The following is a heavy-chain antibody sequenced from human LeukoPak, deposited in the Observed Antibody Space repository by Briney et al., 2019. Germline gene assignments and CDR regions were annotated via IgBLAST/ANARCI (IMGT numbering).Heavy chain of an antibody. Sequence: SETLSLTCTVSGGSISSSSYYWGWIRQPPGKGLEWIGSIYYSGSTYYNPSLKSRVTISVDTSKNQFSLKLTAVTAADTAVYYCGSQKEWSLTEYHFDYWGHGTLVTVSS. D-gene: IGHD3-3*01. V-gene: IGHV4-39*01. CDR2: IYYSGST. J-gene: IGHJ4*01. CDR3: GSQKEWSLTEYHFDY. CDR1: GGSISSSSYY.